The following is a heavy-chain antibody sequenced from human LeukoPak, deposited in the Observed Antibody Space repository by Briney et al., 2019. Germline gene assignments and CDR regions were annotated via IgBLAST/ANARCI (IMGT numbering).Heavy chain of an antibody. CDR2: INIDGTST. D-gene: IGHD6-13*01. Sequence: GEFLRLSCAASGFSFSSYLVLLVRQAPGKGLVWVSRINIDGTSTTYADSVKGRFTISRDNAKDTVYLQMNSLRAEDTAVYYCVRGRAAAGTFHMDVWGKGTTVTVSS. V-gene: IGHV3-74*01. CDR3: VRGRAAAGTFHMDV. CDR1: GFSFSSYL. J-gene: IGHJ6*03.